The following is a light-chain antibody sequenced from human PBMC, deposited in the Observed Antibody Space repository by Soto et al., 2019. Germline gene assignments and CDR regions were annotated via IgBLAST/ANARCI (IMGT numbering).Light chain of an antibody. CDR2: DAS. CDR3: QQYNSWWT. J-gene: IGKJ1*01. Sequence: DIQMTQSPSTLSASVGDRVTITCRASQSISRSLAWYQQKPGKAPKLLIYDASSLERGVPSRFSGSGSGAEFTLTISSLQPDDFATYYCQQYNSWWTVGQGTKVDIK. V-gene: IGKV1-5*01. CDR1: QSISRS.